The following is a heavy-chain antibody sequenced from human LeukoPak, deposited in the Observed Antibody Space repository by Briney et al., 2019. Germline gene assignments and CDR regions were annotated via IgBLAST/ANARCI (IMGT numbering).Heavy chain of an antibody. J-gene: IGHJ6*02. Sequence: GGSLRLSCEASGFPFRNYAMTWVRQAPGKGLEWVSAVSGGGDYTYYAESLRGRFVIFRDNSKNTVILQINNLRAEDTALYYCAKGFSGSHFYGFDVWGQGTAVTVSS. CDR1: GFPFRNYA. CDR2: VSGGGDYT. V-gene: IGHV3-23*01. D-gene: IGHD2-15*01. CDR3: AKGFSGSHFYGFDV.